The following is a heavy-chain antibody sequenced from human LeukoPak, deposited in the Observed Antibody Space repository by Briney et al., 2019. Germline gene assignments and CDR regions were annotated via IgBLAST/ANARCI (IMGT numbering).Heavy chain of an antibody. Sequence: SETLSLTCTVSGGSISSGGYYWSWIRQHPGKGLEWIVYIYYSGSTYYNPSLKSRVTISVDTSKNQFSLKLSSVTAADTAVYYCARNSLYCSSTSCYSAHYYGMDVWGQGTTVTVSS. CDR1: GGSISSGGYY. J-gene: IGHJ6*02. CDR2: IYYSGST. V-gene: IGHV4-31*03. D-gene: IGHD2-2*01. CDR3: ARNSLYCSSTSCYSAHYYGMDV.